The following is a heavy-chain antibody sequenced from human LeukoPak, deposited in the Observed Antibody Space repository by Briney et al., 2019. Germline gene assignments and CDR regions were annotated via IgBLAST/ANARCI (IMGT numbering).Heavy chain of an antibody. J-gene: IGHJ3*02. CDR3: AREAVVSDAFDI. CDR1: GYTFTSYY. CDR2: INPNSGGT. Sequence: ASVKVSCKASGYTFTSYYMHWVRQAPGQGLEWMGRINPNSGGTNYAQKFQGRVTMTRDTSISTAYMELSRLRSDDTAVYYCAREAVVSDAFDIWGQGTMVTVSS. V-gene: IGHV1-2*06. D-gene: IGHD2-2*01.